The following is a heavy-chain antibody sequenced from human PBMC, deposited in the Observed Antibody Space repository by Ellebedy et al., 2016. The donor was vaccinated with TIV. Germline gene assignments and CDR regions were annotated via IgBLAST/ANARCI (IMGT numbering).Heavy chain of an antibody. CDR1: GFTFNSFW. J-gene: IGHJ4*02. CDR3: VRLRIAAAGRSFDY. V-gene: IGHV3-74*01. Sequence: PGGSLRLSCAASGFTFNSFWMHWVRQAPGKGLVWVSRINTDESTTNYADSVKGRFTISRDNAKNTRYLQMNSLRAEDTAVYYCVRLRIAAAGRSFDYWGQGTLVTVSS. D-gene: IGHD6-13*01. CDR2: INTDESTT.